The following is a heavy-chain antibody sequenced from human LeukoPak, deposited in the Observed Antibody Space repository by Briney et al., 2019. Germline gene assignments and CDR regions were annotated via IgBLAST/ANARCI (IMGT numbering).Heavy chain of an antibody. D-gene: IGHD1-7*01. J-gene: IGHJ4*02. Sequence: SETLSLTCTVSGGSISYHYWNWIRQPPGKGLEWIGEASNNGNTNYNPSLKGRVTISLDPSHDQFSLRLSSVTAADTAVYFCARDKAQTGTPEFDSWGQGTLVTVSS. CDR1: GGSISYHY. V-gene: IGHV4-59*11. CDR2: ASNNGNT. CDR3: ARDKAQTGTPEFDS.